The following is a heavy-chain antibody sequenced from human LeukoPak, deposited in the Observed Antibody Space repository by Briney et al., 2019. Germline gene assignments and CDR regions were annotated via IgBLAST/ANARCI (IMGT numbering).Heavy chain of an antibody. V-gene: IGHV4-61*01. J-gene: IGHJ4*02. CDR3: VRLYCSRTSCYLDY. CDR2: ISYSGGT. Sequence: SETLSLTCTVSGGSVSSSSFYWSWIRQPPGKGLGGIGYISYSGGTNYNPSLKSRVTISVDTSKDQFSLKLSSVTAADTAVYYCVRLYCSRTSCYLDYWGQGTLVTVSS. D-gene: IGHD2-2*01. CDR1: GGSVSSSSFY.